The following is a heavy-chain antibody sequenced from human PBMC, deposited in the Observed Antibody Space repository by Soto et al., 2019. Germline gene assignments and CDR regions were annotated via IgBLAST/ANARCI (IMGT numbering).Heavy chain of an antibody. D-gene: IGHD2-2*01. CDR1: GFTFSDYY. J-gene: IGHJ4*02. CDR3: ARAHCSSTSCYAYY. Sequence: GGSLRLSCAASGFTFSDYYMSWIRQAPGKGLEWVSYISSSGSTIYYADSVKGRFTISRDNAKNSLYLQMNSLRAEDTAVYYCARAHCSSTSCYAYYWGQGTLVTVSS. CDR2: ISSSGSTI. V-gene: IGHV3-11*01.